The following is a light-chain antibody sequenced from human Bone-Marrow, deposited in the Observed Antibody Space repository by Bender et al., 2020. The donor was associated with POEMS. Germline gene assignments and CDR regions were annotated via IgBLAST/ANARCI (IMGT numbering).Light chain of an antibody. Sequence: QSALTQPASVSGSPGQSVTISCTGTSSDVGRFNLVSWFQQHPGKAPKVILYEVTKRPSGVSSRFSGSKSGNTASLTVSGLQADDEADYFCSSYTSSDSVLFGGGTKLTVL. CDR1: SSDVGRFNL. J-gene: IGLJ2*01. V-gene: IGLV2-14*02. CDR3: SSYTSSDSVL. CDR2: EVT.